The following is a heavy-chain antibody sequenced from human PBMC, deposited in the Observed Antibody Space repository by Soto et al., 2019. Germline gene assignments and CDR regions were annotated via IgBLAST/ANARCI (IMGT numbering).Heavy chain of an antibody. CDR1: GFSLSTSGVG. CDR3: AHQGVGYDSRASPESRPLDS. Sequence: QITLKESGPTLVKPTQTLTLTCSFSGFSLSTSGVGVGWIRQPPEKALEWLALIYWDDDKRYSPSLKSRLSTTKDTSKNQVLHTTPTMDPVDKATYFCAHQGVGYDSRASPESRPLDSLGQGTLVTVSS. D-gene: IGHD3-22*01. CDR2: IYWDDDK. J-gene: IGHJ4*02. V-gene: IGHV2-5*02.